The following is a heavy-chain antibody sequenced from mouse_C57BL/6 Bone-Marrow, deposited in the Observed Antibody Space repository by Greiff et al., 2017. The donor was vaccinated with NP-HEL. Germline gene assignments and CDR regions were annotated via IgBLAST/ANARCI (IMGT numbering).Heavy chain of an antibody. V-gene: IGHV14-2*01. Sequence: EVQLQQSGAELVKPGASVKLSCTASGFNIKDYYMHWVKQRTEQGLEWIGRIDPEDGETKYAPKFPGKATITADTSSNTAYLQLSSLTSEDTAVYYCARDGGIYYGSSLDYWGQGTTLTVSS. CDR1: GFNIKDYY. J-gene: IGHJ2*01. D-gene: IGHD1-1*01. CDR2: IDPEDGET. CDR3: ARDGGIYYGSSLDY.